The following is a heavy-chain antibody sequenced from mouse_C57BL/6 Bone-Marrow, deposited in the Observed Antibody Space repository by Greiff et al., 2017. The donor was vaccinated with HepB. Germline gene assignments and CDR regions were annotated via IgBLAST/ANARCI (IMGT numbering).Heavy chain of an antibody. CDR1: GFTFSDYY. CDR2: INYDGSST. Sequence: EVMLVESEGGLVQPGSSMKLSCTASGFTFSDYYMAWVRQVPEKGLEWVANINYDGSSTYYLDSLKSRFIISRDNAKNILYLQMSSLKSEDTATYYCARDGSRYGPLFDYWGQGTTLTVSS. D-gene: IGHD1-1*01. V-gene: IGHV5-16*01. CDR3: ARDGSRYGPLFDY. J-gene: IGHJ2*01.